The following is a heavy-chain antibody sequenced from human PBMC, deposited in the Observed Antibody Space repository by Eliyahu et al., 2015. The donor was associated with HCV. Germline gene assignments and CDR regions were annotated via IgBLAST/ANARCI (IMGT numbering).Heavy chain of an antibody. CDR3: ARGAIAVAGSGYFDY. Sequence: QVQLVQSGAEVKKPGSSVKVSCKASGDTXNSYAISWVRQAPGQGLEWMGGIIPIFGTTSHAQKFQDRVTITADKSTTTAYMELSSLRYEDTAVYYCARGAIAVAGSGYFDYWGQGTLVTVSS. J-gene: IGHJ4*02. V-gene: IGHV1-69*06. D-gene: IGHD6-19*01. CDR1: GDTXNSYA. CDR2: IIPIFGTT.